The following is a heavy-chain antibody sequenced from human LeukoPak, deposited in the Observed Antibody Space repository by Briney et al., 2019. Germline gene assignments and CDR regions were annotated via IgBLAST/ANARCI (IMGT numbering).Heavy chain of an antibody. V-gene: IGHV3-64D*06. D-gene: IGHD1-1*01. J-gene: IGHJ4*02. CDR1: GLTFTSHV. CDR2: ISMNVQTT. Sequence: GGSLRLSCSASGLTFTSHVMHWVRQAPGKGLQYVSGISMNVQTTYYAGSVKGRFTISRDSSKNTVYLQMNSLTAEDTAVYYCVREGLERRTNFDYWGQGTLVSVSS. CDR3: VREGLERRTNFDY.